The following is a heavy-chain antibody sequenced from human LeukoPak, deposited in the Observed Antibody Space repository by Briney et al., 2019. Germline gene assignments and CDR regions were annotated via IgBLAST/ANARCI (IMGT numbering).Heavy chain of an antibody. CDR1: GYTFTSYD. V-gene: IGHV1-8*01. CDR2: MNPNSGNT. Sequence: ASVKVSCKASGYTFTSYDINWVRQATGQGLEWMGWMNPNSGNTGYAQKFQGRVTMTRNTSISTAYMELSSLRSEDTAVYYCARVGYSSGWYEAFDIWAKGQWSPSLQ. J-gene: IGHJ3*02. D-gene: IGHD6-19*01. CDR3: ARVGYSSGWYEAFDI.